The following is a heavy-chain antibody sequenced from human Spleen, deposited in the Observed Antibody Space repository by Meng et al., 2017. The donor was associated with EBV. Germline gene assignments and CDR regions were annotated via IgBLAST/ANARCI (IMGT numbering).Heavy chain of an antibody. J-gene: IGHJ4*02. Sequence: AQSRAPGPGLVKAAGILTLSSAVSVCSRSSSNWWTWDRQPRGKELQGNGQIWQSGRTHYVPALQNRDTLPRVKSNNHFSLKWNSVIAADTVVYDCRKCSDVSTGYYGCTRVDYWGQGTLVTVSS. CDR2: IWQSGRT. D-gene: IGHD3/OR15-3a*01. CDR1: VCSRSSSNW. CDR3: RKCSDVSTGYYGCTRVDY. V-gene: IGHV4-4*02.